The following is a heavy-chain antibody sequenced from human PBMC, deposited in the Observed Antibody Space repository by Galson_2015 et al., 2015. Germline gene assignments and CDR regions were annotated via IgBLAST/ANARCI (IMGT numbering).Heavy chain of an antibody. CDR2: IWYDGSEK. Sequence: LRLSCAASGFTFSSHGMHWVRQAPGKGLEWVAAIWYDGSEKYYADSVKGRLSISRDNSKNTLYLQMNSLRAEDTAVYYCARDEGGGYTNFDYWGQGSLVTVPS. V-gene: IGHV3-33*01. CDR3: ARDEGGGYTNFDY. D-gene: IGHD5-12*01. J-gene: IGHJ4*02. CDR1: GFTFSSHG.